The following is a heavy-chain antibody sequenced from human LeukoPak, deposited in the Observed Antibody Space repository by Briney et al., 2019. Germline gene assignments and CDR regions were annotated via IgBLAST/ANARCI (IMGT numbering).Heavy chain of an antibody. Sequence: SETLSLTCTVSGGSISSGDYYWSWIRQPPGKGLGWIGYIYYSGSTYYNPSPKSRVTITVNTSKNQFPLKPSPVTAAGMAVYYCGRGGGGYYYGSGSYYYYFDYWGQGTLVTVSS. CDR2: IYYSGST. V-gene: IGHV4-30-4*02. CDR1: GGSISSGDYY. D-gene: IGHD3-10*01. CDR3: GRGGGGYYYGSGSYYYYFDY. J-gene: IGHJ4*02.